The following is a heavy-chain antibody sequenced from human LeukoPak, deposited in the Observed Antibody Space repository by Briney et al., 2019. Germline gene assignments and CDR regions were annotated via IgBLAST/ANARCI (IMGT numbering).Heavy chain of an antibody. D-gene: IGHD2-21*02. J-gene: IGHJ3*02. V-gene: IGHV4-39*01. Sequence: SGALSLTSTVSGGSISSSSYYWGWIRQPPGKGLEWIGSIYYSGSTYYNPSLKSRVTISVDTSKNQSSLQLSSATAADTSVYYCAKSGYCGGDCYYAFDIWGQGTMVTVSS. CDR2: IYYSGST. CDR1: GGSISSSSYY. CDR3: AKSGYCGGDCYYAFDI.